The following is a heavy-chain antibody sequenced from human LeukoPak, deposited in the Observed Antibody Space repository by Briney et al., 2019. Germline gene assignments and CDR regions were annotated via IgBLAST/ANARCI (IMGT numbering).Heavy chain of an antibody. CDR2: IYYSGST. V-gene: IGHV4-59*11. Sequence: PSETLSLTCAVSDGSIRSHYWSGIRQPPGKGLEWIGYIYYSGSTSYNSSLKSRVTISVDTSKNQFSLKLSSVTAADSAVYYCARGGYYDRSGISYKFGFDMGGQGTMVTVSS. CDR3: ARGGYYDRSGISYKFGFDM. J-gene: IGHJ3*02. D-gene: IGHD3-22*01. CDR1: DGSIRSHY.